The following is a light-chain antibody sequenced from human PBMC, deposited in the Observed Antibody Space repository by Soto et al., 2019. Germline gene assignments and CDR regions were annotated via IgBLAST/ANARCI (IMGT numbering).Light chain of an antibody. V-gene: IGKV3-11*01. CDR3: QQRSNWPPVT. CDR1: QSVSSY. Sequence: EIVLTQSPATLSWSPGERATLSCRASQSVSSYLAWYQQKPGQAPRRLIYDASNRATGIPARFSGSGSGTDFTLTISSLEPEDFAVYYCQQRSNWPPVTFGGGTKVEIK. CDR2: DAS. J-gene: IGKJ4*01.